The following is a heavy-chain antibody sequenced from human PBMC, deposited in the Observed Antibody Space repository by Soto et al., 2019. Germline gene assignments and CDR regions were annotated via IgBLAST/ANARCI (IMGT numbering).Heavy chain of an antibody. J-gene: IGHJ4*02. CDR3: AIPDAGDFHY. CDR1: GYSISSGFY. V-gene: IGHV4-38-2*01. D-gene: IGHD2-8*01. Sequence: PSETLSLTCAVSGYSISSGFYWAWIRQPPGKGLEWIGSIYNSGSTSFSSSLKSRATISVDTSQNLFSLTLTSVTAADTAVYYCAIPDAGDFHYWGQGALVTVSS. CDR2: IYNSGST.